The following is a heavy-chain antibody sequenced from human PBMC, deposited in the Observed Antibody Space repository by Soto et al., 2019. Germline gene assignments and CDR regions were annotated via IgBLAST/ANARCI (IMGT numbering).Heavy chain of an antibody. CDR3: VSWVSAHFDY. Sequence: GSLRLSCAASGFTFDSPYSHGMSWVRQSPGKGPEWVSTISSNGANTHYAESVKGRFTISKDASRNTVRLHMNSLRAEDTATYFCVSWVSAHFDYWGHGTPVTVSS. CDR2: ISSNGANT. D-gene: IGHD2-8*01. V-gene: IGHV3-23*01. J-gene: IGHJ4*01. CDR1: GFTFDSPYSHG.